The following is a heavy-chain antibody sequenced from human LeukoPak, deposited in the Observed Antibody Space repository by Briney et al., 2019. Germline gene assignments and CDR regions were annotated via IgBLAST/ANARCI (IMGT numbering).Heavy chain of an antibody. V-gene: IGHV4-59*01. CDR1: GGSISSYY. CDR3: AREVAAAGFDY. CDR2: IYYSGST. D-gene: IGHD6-13*01. J-gene: IGHJ4*02. Sequence: SETLSLTCTVSGGSISSYYWSWIRQPPGKGLEWIGYIYYSGSTNYNPSLKSRVTISVDTSKNQFSLKLSSVTAADTAVHYCAREVAAAGFDYWGQGTWSPSPQ.